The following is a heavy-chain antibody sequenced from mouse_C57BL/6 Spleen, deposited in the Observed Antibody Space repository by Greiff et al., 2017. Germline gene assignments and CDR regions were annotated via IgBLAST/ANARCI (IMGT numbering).Heavy chain of an antibody. D-gene: IGHD2-3*01. Sequence: EVHLVESGGGLVKPGGSLKLSCAASGFTFSSYAMSWVRQTPEKRLEWVATISDGGSYTYYPDNVKGRFTISRDNAKNNLYLQMSHLKSEDTAMYYCARRGLGWSYAMDYWGQGTSVTVSS. CDR2: ISDGGSYT. J-gene: IGHJ4*01. CDR3: ARRGLGWSYAMDY. V-gene: IGHV5-4*01. CDR1: GFTFSSYA.